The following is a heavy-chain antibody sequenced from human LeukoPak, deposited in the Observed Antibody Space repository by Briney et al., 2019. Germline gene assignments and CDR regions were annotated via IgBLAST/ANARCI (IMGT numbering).Heavy chain of an antibody. V-gene: IGHV3-30*02. CDR2: IRYDGSNK. CDR1: GFTFSSYG. CDR3: AKSGNQLVLALDRYYFDY. D-gene: IGHD6-6*01. Sequence: GSLRLSCAASGFTFSSYGMHWVRQAPGKGLEWVAFIRYDGSNKYYADSVKGRFTISRDNSKNTLYLQMNSLRAEDTAVYYCAKSGNQLVLALDRYYFDYWGQGTLVTVSS. J-gene: IGHJ4*02.